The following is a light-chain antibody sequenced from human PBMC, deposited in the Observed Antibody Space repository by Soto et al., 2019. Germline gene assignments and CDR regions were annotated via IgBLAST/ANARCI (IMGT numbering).Light chain of an antibody. CDR1: QSVSNY. V-gene: IGKV3-11*01. J-gene: IGKJ5*01. CDR3: QQRSKLPIT. Sequence: EIVLTQSPATLSLSPGERATLSCRASQSVSNYLTWYQQKPGQAPRLLIYDASSMATGIPARFSGSGSGTDFTLTISSLEPEDFAVYYCQQRSKLPITFGQGTRLEIK. CDR2: DAS.